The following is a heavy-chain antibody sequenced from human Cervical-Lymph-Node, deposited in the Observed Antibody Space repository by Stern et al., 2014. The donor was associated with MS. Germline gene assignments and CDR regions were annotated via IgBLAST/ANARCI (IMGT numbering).Heavy chain of an antibody. CDR1: GYTFSSYA. J-gene: IGHJ4*02. D-gene: IGHD1-14*01. Sequence: QDQLVQSGAEVKKPGASVKVSCKTSGYTFSSYAVHWVRQAPGQRLEWIGWIHAGNGDTKYSQKFQGRVTITRDTSATIVYMELSSLRSEDTAVYYCSRELVGTTLFDYWGQGTLVTVSS. CDR3: SRELVGTTLFDY. CDR2: IHAGNGDT. V-gene: IGHV1-3*01.